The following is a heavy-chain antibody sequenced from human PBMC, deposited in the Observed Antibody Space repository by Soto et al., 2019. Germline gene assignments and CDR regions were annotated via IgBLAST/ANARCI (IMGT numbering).Heavy chain of an antibody. CDR3: AREGYCSSTSCYEHYYYYYMDV. Sequence: QVQLVQSGAEVQKPGSSVKVSCKASGGTFSSYTISWVRQAPGQGLEWMGRIIPILGIANYAQKFQGRVTITADKSTSTAYMELSSLRSEDTAVYYCAREGYCSSTSCYEHYYYYYMDVWGKGTTVTVSS. CDR2: IIPILGIA. D-gene: IGHD2-2*01. V-gene: IGHV1-69*08. J-gene: IGHJ6*03. CDR1: GGTFSSYT.